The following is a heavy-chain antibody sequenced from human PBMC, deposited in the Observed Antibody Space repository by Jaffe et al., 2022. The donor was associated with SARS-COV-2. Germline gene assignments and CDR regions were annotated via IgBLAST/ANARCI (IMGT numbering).Heavy chain of an antibody. CDR1: GGSISSGSYY. Sequence: QVQLQESGPGLVKPSQTLSLTCTVSGGSISSGSYYWSWIRQPAGKGLEWIGRIHTRGYTNYNPSLQSRVTISVDTSKKQFSLKLSSVTAADTAVYYCAGSYGSDDYYYYYVMDVWGQGTTVTVSS. J-gene: IGHJ6*02. CDR2: IHTRGYT. CDR3: AGSYGSDDYYYYYVMDV. V-gene: IGHV4-61*02. D-gene: IGHD5-18*01.